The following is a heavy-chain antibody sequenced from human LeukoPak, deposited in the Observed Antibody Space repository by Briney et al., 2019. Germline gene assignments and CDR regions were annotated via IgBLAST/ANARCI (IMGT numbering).Heavy chain of an antibody. CDR3: ARTAVAGTLRWFDL. J-gene: IGHJ5*02. D-gene: IGHD6-19*01. V-gene: IGHV3-30*02. CDR2: IRYDGSNN. Sequence: GGSLRLSCVASDFTFSNFGMHWVRQAPGKGLEWLSFIRYDGSNNYHADSVKGRFSISRDNSKNTLHLQMNTLRPDDTAVYYCARTAVAGTLRWFDLWGQGTLVVVSS. CDR1: DFTFSNFG.